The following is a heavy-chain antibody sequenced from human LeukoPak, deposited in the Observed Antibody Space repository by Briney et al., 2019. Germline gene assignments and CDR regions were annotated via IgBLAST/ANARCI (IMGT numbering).Heavy chain of an antibody. V-gene: IGHV3-23*01. J-gene: IGHJ3*02. Sequence: GGSLRLSCAASGLTFSSYAMSWVRQAPGKGLEWVSAISGDGSGTYYTDSVKGRFTISRANFKNTLFLQMSSLRVEDTAVYYCAKGGISSVYHAFDIWGQGTMVTVSS. D-gene: IGHD1-14*01. CDR2: ISGDGSGT. CDR1: GLTFSSYA. CDR3: AKGGISSVYHAFDI.